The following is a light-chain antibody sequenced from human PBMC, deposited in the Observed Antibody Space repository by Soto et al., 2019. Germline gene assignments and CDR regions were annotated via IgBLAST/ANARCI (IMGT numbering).Light chain of an antibody. Sequence: DIVMTQSPLSLVVTPGEPASISCSSGDILLYSDGDNYLDWYLQKPGQSPQLLIYLASNRASGVPARFSGSGSGTEFTLTISSLQSEDFAVYYCQQYNNWPPWTFGQGTKVDIK. CDR1: DILLYSDGDNY. CDR3: QQYNNWPPWT. CDR2: LAS. J-gene: IGKJ1*01. V-gene: IGKV2-28*01.